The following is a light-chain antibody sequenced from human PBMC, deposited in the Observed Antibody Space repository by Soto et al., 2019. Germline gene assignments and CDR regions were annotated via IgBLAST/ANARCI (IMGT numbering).Light chain of an antibody. CDR2: EVN. Sequence: QSALTQPPSASGSPGQSVTISCTGTSSDVGGYKYVSWYQHHPGKAPKLILYEVNKRPSGVPDRFSGSKSGNTASLTVSGLQTEDEAEYYCTSYAGSNDLVFGGGTKVTVL. V-gene: IGLV2-8*01. J-gene: IGLJ2*01. CDR3: TSYAGSNDLV. CDR1: SSDVGGYKY.